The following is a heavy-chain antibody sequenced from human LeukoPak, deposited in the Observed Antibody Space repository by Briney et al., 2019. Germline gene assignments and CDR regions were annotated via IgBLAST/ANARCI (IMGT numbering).Heavy chain of an antibody. D-gene: IGHD3-3*01. CDR1: GGSISSYY. CDR2: IYTSGST. Sequence: SETLSLTCTVSGGSISSYYWSWIRQPAGKGLEWIGRIYTSGSTNYNPSLKSRVTMSVDTSKNQFSLKLSSVTAADTAVYYCARDLYYDFWSGTPIGWFDPWGQGTLATASS. CDR3: ARDLYYDFWSGTPIGWFDP. V-gene: IGHV4-4*07. J-gene: IGHJ5*02.